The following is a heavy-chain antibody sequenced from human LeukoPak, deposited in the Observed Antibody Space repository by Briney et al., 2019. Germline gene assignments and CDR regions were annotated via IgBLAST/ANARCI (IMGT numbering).Heavy chain of an antibody. V-gene: IGHV3-21*01. CDR3: ARRKASYYDSSGFYYADAFDI. Sequence: GGSLRLSCAASGFTLSAYWMSWVRQAPGKGLEWVSSMSGSSSYIYYADSVKGRFTISRDNAKNSLYLQMNSLRAEDTAVYYCARRKASYYDSSGFYYADAFDIWGQGTMATVSS. D-gene: IGHD3-22*01. J-gene: IGHJ3*02. CDR1: GFTLSAYW. CDR2: MSGSSSYI.